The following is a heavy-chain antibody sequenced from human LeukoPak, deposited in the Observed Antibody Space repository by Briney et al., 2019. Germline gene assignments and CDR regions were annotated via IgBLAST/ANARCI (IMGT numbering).Heavy chain of an antibody. D-gene: IGHD3-22*01. J-gene: IGHJ4*02. Sequence: TGGSLRLSCAASGFTFSSYSMSWVRQAPGKGLEWVSVIYSGGSTYYADSVKGRFTISRDNSKNTLYLQMNSLRAADTAVYYCAKDPTHYRVWDDYDSTVLSYWGQGTLVTVSS. CDR3: AKDPTHYRVWDDYDSTVLSY. CDR2: IYSGGST. CDR1: GFTFSSYS. V-gene: IGHV3-66*02.